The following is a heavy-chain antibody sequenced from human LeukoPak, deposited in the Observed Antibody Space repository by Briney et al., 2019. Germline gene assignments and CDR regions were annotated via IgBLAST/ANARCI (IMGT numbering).Heavy chain of an antibody. D-gene: IGHD1-26*01. J-gene: IGHJ5*02. CDR2: IYCSGAT. CDR3: ARDGTSDRYNWFDT. CDR1: GASISSHS. V-gene: IGHV4-59*11. Sequence: ASETLSLTCSVAGASISSHSYDWIRQPSGKGLEWIGCIYCSGATYYNPSLRRRVTFSVDTSTNHFSLELTSVTAADTAVYYCARDGTSDRYNWFDTWGQGILVTASS.